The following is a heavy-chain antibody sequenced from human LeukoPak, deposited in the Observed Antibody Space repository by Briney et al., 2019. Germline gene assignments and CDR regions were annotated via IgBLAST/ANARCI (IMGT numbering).Heavy chain of an antibody. CDR1: GFTFSSYE. D-gene: IGHD6-13*01. J-gene: IGHJ4*02. CDR3: ARSSSWYDPLN. CDR2: ISSSGSTI. V-gene: IGHV3-48*03. Sequence: PGGSLRLSCAASGFTFSSYEMNWVRQAPGKGLEWVSYISSSGSTIYYADSVKGRFTISRDNAKNSLYLQMNSLRAEDTAVYYCARSSSWYDPLNWGQGTLVTVSS.